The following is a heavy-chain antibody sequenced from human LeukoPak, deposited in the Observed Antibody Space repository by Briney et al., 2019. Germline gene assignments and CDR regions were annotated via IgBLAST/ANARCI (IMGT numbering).Heavy chain of an antibody. V-gene: IGHV3-53*01. CDR3: AREGYSSGWYYFDY. D-gene: IGHD6-19*01. J-gene: IGHJ4*02. CDR2: IYSGGST. CDR1: VFTVSSNY. Sequence: GGSLRLSCAASVFTVSSNYMSWVRQAPGKGLECVSVIYSGGSTYYADSVKGRFTISRDNSKNTLYLQMNSLRAEDTAVYYCAREGYSSGWYYFDYWGQGTLVTVSS.